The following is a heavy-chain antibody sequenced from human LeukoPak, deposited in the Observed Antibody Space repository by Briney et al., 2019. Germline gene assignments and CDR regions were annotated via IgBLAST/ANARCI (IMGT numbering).Heavy chain of an antibody. CDR1: GFTFSSYD. D-gene: IGHD2-2*01. V-gene: IGHV3-13*01. CDR3: ARGGYCSSTSCYRDYYYGMDV. J-gene: IGHJ6*02. Sequence: GGSLRLSCAASGFTFSSYDMHWVRQATGKGLEWVSAIGTAGDTYYPGSAKGRFTISRENAKNSLYLQMNSLRAGDTAVYYCARGGYCSSTSCYRDYYYGMDVWGQGTTVTVSS. CDR2: IGTAGDT.